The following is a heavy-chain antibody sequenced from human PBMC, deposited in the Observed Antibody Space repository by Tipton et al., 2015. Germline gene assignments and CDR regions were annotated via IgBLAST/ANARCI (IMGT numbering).Heavy chain of an antibody. V-gene: IGHV4-61*01. J-gene: IGHJ6*02. Sequence: TLSLTCIVSGGSVSSGSYYWSWIRQPPGKGLEWIGYVYYSGSTNYNPSLKSRVTISVDTSKNQFSLKLSSVTAADTAVYYCARDTSGGGSYYYYYGMDVWGQGTTVTVSS. CDR1: GGSVSSGSYY. CDR3: ARDTSGGGSYYYYYGMDV. D-gene: IGHD2-15*01. CDR2: VYYSGST.